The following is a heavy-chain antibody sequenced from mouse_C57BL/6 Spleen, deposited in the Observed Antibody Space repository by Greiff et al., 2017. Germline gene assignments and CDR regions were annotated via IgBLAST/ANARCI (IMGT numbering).Heavy chain of an antibody. J-gene: IGHJ2*01. CDR1: GYSFTGYY. Sequence: VQLQQSGPELVKPGASVKISCKASGYSFTGYYMTWVQQSPEKSLEWIGEINPSTGGTPSHQKFKAKATLTVDKSSSTAYMQLKSLTSEDSAVYYCARSYYDYDVGFDYWGQGTTLTVSS. CDR2: INPSTGGT. CDR3: ARSYYDYDVGFDY. V-gene: IGHV1-42*01. D-gene: IGHD2-4*01.